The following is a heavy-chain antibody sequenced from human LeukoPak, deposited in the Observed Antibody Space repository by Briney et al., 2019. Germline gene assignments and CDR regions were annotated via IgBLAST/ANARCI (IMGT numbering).Heavy chain of an antibody. CDR2: MNPNSGNT. Sequence: ASVKVSCKASGYTFTSYGISWVRQATGQGLEWMGWMNPNSGNTGYAQKFQGRVTITRNTSISTAYMELSSLRSEDTAVYYCARAPGEIAAAGTSWFDPWGQGTLVTVSS. D-gene: IGHD6-13*01. CDR1: GYTFTSYG. V-gene: IGHV1-8*03. J-gene: IGHJ5*02. CDR3: ARAPGEIAAAGTSWFDP.